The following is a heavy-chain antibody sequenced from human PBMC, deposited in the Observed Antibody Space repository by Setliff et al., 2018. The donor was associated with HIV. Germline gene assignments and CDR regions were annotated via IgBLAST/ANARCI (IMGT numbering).Heavy chain of an antibody. CDR1: GGSISSRSYY. V-gene: IGHV4-61*10. D-gene: IGHD2-2*01. CDR2: IYITGDT. J-gene: IGHJ6*03. Sequence: PSETLSLTCTVSGGSISSRSYYWSWIRQSAGKGLEWIGHIYITGDTDYNPSLKSRVTISVDTSKNQFFLKLSSVTAADTAVYYCVRGYCSSTTCYDDYYYMDVWGKGSTVTVSS. CDR3: VRGYCSSTTCYDDYYYMDV.